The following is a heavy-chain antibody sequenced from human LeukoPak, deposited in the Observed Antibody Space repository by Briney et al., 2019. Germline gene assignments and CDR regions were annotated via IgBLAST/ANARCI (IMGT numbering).Heavy chain of an antibody. V-gene: IGHV3-30-3*01. Sequence: PGGSLRLSCAASGFTFSSHAMHWVRQAPGKGLEWVAFISYDGSIKYYADSVKGRFTISRDNSKNTLYPQMSSLRTEDTAVYYCARDRSTKYSCDYWGQGTLVSVSS. CDR1: GFTFSSHA. CDR2: ISYDGSIK. D-gene: IGHD2-2*01. J-gene: IGHJ4*02. CDR3: ARDRSTKYSCDY.